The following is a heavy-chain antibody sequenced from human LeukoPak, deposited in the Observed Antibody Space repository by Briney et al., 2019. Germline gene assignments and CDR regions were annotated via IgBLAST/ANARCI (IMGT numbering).Heavy chain of an antibody. CDR1: GFTFSSYS. CDR2: ISSSSSYI. D-gene: IGHD3-3*01. Sequence: PGGSLRLSCAASGFTFSSYSMNWVRQAPGKGLEWVSSISSSSSYIYYADSVKGRFTISRDNAKNSLYLQMNSLRAEDTAVYYCARGKPTYYDFWSGYYMDVWGKGTTVTVSS. V-gene: IGHV3-21*01. CDR3: ARGKPTYYDFWSGYYMDV. J-gene: IGHJ6*03.